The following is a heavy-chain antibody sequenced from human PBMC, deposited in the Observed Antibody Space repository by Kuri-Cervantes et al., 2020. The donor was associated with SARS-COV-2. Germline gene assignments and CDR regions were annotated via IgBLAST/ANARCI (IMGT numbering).Heavy chain of an antibody. V-gene: IGHV1-18*01. Sequence: ASVKVSCKASGYTFTNYDINWVRQGPGQRLEWMGWISAGNGNTKYSEKFQGRVTMTTDTSTSTAYMELRSLRSDDTAVYYCARGRYDFWSGPLDAFDIWGQGTMVTVSS. J-gene: IGHJ3*02. CDR2: ISAGNGNT. CDR1: GYTFTNYD. CDR3: ARGRYDFWSGPLDAFDI. D-gene: IGHD3-3*01.